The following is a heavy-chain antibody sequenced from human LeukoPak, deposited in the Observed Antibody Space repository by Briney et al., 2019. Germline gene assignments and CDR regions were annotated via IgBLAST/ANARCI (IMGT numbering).Heavy chain of an antibody. V-gene: IGHV4-31*03. CDR3: ASQDYCGGDCYLTLH. CDR2: IYYSGST. J-gene: IGHJ4*02. Sequence: SQILSLTCTVSGGSISSGGYYWSWIRQHPGKGLEWIGYIYYSGSTYYNPSLKSRVTISVDTSKNQFSLKLSSVTAADTAVYYCASQDYCGGDCYLTLHWGQGTLVTVSS. CDR1: GGSISSGGYY. D-gene: IGHD2-21*02.